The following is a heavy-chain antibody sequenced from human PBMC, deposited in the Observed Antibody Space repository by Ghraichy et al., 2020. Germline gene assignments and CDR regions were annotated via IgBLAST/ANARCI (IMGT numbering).Heavy chain of an antibody. CDR1: GDSVSINSAA. Sequence: SQTLSLTCAISGDSVSINSAAWNWIRQSPSRGLEWLGRTYYRSKWYNDYAVSVKSRITINPDTSKNQFSLQLNSVTPEDTAVYYCARDSGGSYYSFSCNFDYWCQGTLVTLSP. V-gene: IGHV6-1*01. J-gene: IGHJ4*02. D-gene: IGHD1-26*01. CDR2: TYYRSKWYN. CDR3: ARDSGGSYYSFSCNFDY.